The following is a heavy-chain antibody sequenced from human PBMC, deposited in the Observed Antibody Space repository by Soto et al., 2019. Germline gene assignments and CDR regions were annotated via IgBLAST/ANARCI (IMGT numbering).Heavy chain of an antibody. V-gene: IGHV3-53*01. D-gene: IGHD3-10*01. CDR1: GFTVSNNY. CDR2: IYSGGYT. J-gene: IGHJ4*02. Sequence: EVQLVESGGGLIQPGGSLRLSCAVSGFTVSNNYMSWVRQAPGKGLEGVSVIYSGGYTAYGDSVKGRFTISRDNSKTPLYPQMNGLGAGARAVYYLANHPGGGGYWGQGTLVTVSS. CDR3: ANHPGGGGY.